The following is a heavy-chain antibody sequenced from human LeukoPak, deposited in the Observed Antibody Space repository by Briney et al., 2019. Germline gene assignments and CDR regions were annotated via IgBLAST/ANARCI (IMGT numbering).Heavy chain of an antibody. CDR2: INHSGST. CDR1: GGSFSAYY. CDR3: ARGLMTTVPFDY. V-gene: IGHV4-34*01. D-gene: IGHD4-17*01. Sequence: SETLSLTCAVYGGSFSAYYWSWIRQPPGKGLEWIGEINHSGSTNYNPSLKNRVTISVDTSKNQFSLKLSSVTAADTAVYYCARGLMTTVPFDYWGQGTLVTVSS. J-gene: IGHJ4*02.